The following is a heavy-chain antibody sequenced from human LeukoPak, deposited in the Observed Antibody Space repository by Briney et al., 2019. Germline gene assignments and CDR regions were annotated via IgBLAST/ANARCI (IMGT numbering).Heavy chain of an antibody. Sequence: SETLSLTCTVSGGSISSSSYYWGWIRQPPGKGLEWIGSIYYSGSTYYNPSLKSRVTISVDTSKNQFSLKLSSATAADTAVYYCARDPPDYYDSSGYYRRGAFDIWGQGTMVTVSS. V-gene: IGHV4-39*07. D-gene: IGHD3-22*01. CDR1: GGSISSSSYY. CDR3: ARDPPDYYDSSGYYRRGAFDI. CDR2: IYYSGST. J-gene: IGHJ3*02.